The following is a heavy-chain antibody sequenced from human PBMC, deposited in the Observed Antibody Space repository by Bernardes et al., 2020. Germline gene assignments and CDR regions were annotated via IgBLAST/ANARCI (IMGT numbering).Heavy chain of an antibody. CDR1: GLIFSNSW. Sequence: GGSLRLSCATSGLIFSNSWMTWVRQAPGKGLEWVANINKDGSEKYYVDSVKGRFTISRENSESSLYLQMKSLRAEDTALYCCAEVSRAMTVVSWGQGIMVTISS. V-gene: IGHV3-7*03. CDR3: AEVSRAMTVVS. J-gene: IGHJ5*02. D-gene: IGHD2-2*01. CDR2: INKDGSEK.